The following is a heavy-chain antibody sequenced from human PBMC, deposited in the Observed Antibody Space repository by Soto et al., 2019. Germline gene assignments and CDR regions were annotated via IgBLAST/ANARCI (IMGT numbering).Heavy chain of an antibody. CDR2: IYYSGST. Sequence: SETLSLTCTVSGGSISSYYWSWIRQPPGKGLEWIGYIYYSGSTNYNPSLKSRVTISVDTSKNQFSLKLSSVTAADTAVYYCARMYYYDSSGVYYGMDVWGQGTTVTVSS. J-gene: IGHJ6*02. D-gene: IGHD3-22*01. CDR1: GGSISSYY. V-gene: IGHV4-59*01. CDR3: ARMYYYDSSGVYYGMDV.